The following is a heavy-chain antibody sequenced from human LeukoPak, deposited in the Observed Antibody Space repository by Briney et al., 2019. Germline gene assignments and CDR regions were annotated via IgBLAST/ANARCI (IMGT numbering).Heavy chain of an antibody. D-gene: IGHD3-10*01. CDR1: GGSFSGYY. J-gene: IGHJ6*03. CDR3: ARVEEGYGSGRRENYYYYYMDV. CDR2: IYYSGST. Sequence: PSETLPLTCAVYGGSFSGYYWSWIRQPPGKGLEWIGYIYYSGSTNYNPSLKSRVIISVDTSKNQFSLKLSSVTAADTAVYYCARVEEGYGSGRRENYYYYYMDVWGKGTTVTISS. V-gene: IGHV4-59*01.